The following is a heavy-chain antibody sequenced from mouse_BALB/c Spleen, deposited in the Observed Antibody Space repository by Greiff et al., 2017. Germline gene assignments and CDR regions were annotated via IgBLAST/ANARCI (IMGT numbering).Heavy chain of an antibody. Sequence: ESGPGLVKPSQSLSLTCTVTGYSITSDYAWNWIRQFPGNKLEWMGYISYSGSTSYNPSLKSRISITRDTSKNQFFLQLNSVTTEDTATYYCAIYGYEGAMDYWGQGTSVTVSS. D-gene: IGHD2-2*01. V-gene: IGHV3-2*02. CDR3: AIYGYEGAMDY. J-gene: IGHJ4*01. CDR1: GYSITSDYA. CDR2: ISYSGST.